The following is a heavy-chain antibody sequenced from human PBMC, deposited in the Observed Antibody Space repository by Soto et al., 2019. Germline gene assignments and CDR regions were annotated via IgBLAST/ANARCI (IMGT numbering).Heavy chain of an antibody. CDR1: RGSIRSYY. J-gene: IGHJ5*02. CDR2: IYNSGST. Sequence: LSLTCTVSRGSIRSYYWSWIRQPPGKGLEWIGYIYNSGSTNYSPSLKSRVTISVDTSKNQFSLKLTSVTAADTDVYYCARWGPRWFDPWGQGILVTVSS. CDR3: ARWGPRWFDP. D-gene: IGHD3-16*01. V-gene: IGHV4-59*01.